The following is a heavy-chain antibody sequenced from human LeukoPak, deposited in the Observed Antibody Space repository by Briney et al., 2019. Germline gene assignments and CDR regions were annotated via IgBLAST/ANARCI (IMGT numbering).Heavy chain of an antibody. V-gene: IGHV3-53*05. J-gene: IGHJ4*02. D-gene: IGHD1-26*01. CDR3: ARARELIKYFDY. Sequence: GGSLRLSCAASGFTVSSNYMSWVRQAPGKGLEWVSVIYSGGSTYYADSVKGRFAISRDNSKNTLYLQMNSLRAEDTAVYYCARARELIKYFDYWGQGTLVTVSS. CDR1: GFTVSSNY. CDR2: IYSGGST.